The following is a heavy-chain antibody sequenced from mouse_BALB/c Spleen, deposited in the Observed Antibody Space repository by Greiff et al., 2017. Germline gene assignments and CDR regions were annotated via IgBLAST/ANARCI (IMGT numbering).Heavy chain of an antibody. CDR2: ISYDGSN. D-gene: IGHD2-4*01. J-gene: IGHJ4*01. Sequence: EVQLQESGPGLVKPSQSLSLTCSVTGYSITSGYYWNWIRQFPGNKLEWMGYISYDGSNNYNPSLKNRISITRDTSKNQFFLKLNSVTTEDTATYYCARTGDYDGVDYWGQGTSVTVSS. CDR1: GYSITSGYY. V-gene: IGHV3-6*02. CDR3: ARTGDYDGVDY.